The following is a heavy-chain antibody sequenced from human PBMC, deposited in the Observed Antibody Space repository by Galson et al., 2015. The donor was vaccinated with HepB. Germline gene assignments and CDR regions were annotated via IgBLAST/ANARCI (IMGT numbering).Heavy chain of an antibody. V-gene: IGHV5-51*01. CDR3: TTHALYCGRDSCYPTVGAGMDV. CDR1: GYSFTSYW. D-gene: IGHD2-15*01. Sequence: QSGAEVKKPGESLMISCQGSGYSFTSYWIGWVRQMPGKGLEWMGFIYPGDSYTPYISSFKGQVSIAADKSINTAYLQWGSLRASDTAMYYCTTHALYCGRDSCYPTVGAGMDVWGQGTTVTVTS. J-gene: IGHJ6*02. CDR2: IYPGDSYT.